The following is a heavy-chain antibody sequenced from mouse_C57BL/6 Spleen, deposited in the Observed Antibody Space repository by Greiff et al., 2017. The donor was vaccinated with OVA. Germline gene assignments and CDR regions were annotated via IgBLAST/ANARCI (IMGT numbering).Heavy chain of an antibody. CDR1: GFTFSDYG. CDR3: ANTRVKGYYAMDY. J-gene: IGHJ4*01. Sequence: DVKLVESGGGLVKPGGSLKLSCAASGFTFSDYGMHWVRQAPEKGLEWVAYISGGSSTIYYADTVKGRFPISSDNAKKTLLLQMTRLRSEDTAMDYCANTRVKGYYAMDYWGQGTSVTVSS. V-gene: IGHV5-17*01. CDR2: ISGGSSTI. D-gene: IGHD2-1*01.